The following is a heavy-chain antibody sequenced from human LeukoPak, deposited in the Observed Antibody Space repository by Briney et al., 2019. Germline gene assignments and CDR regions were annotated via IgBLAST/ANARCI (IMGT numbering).Heavy chain of an antibody. D-gene: IGHD3-22*01. J-gene: IGHJ5*01. V-gene: IGHV3-43*02. CDR1: GFTFDDYA. CDR3: AKDRPNFHVNSGHYYRRDGDS. CDR2: ITGDGGRT. Sequence: PGGSLRLSCAASGFTFDDYAMHWVRQAPGKGLKWVSLITGDGGRTYYADSVKGRFTISRDNSKNVLYLRMNSLTAEDTAIYYCAKDRPNFHVNSGHYYRRDGDSWGQGTLVTVSS.